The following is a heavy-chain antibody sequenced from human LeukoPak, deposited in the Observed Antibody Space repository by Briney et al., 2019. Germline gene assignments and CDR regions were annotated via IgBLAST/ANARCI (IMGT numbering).Heavy chain of an antibody. V-gene: IGHV3-7*04. J-gene: IGHJ4*02. CDR3: ARDTYGGFDY. D-gene: IGHD4-23*01. CDR2: IKQDGSEK. Sequence: GGSLRLSCAASGFTFSDYWMGWVRQAPGKGLEWVAGIKQDGSEKYYVDSVKGRFTIFRDNSKNSLFLQMHSLRAEDTAVYYCARDTYGGFDYWGQGTLVTVSS. CDR1: GFTFSDYW.